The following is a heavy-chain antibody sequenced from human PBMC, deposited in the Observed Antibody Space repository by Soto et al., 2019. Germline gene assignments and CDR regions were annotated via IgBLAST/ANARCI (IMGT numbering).Heavy chain of an antibody. Sequence: EVQLVESGGVVVQPGGSLRLSCAASGFTFDDYTMHWVRQAPGKGLEWVSLISWDGGSTYYADSVKGRFTISRDNSKNSLYLQMNSLRTEDTALYYCAKALGQLEVTPFDYWGQGTLVTVSS. CDR3: AKALGQLEVTPFDY. CDR1: GFTFDDYT. J-gene: IGHJ4*02. D-gene: IGHD1-1*01. V-gene: IGHV3-43*01. CDR2: ISWDGGST.